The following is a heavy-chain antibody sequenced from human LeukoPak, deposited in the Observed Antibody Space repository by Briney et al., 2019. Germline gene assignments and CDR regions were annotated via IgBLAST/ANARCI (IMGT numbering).Heavy chain of an antibody. CDR2: IRYDGSNK. CDR1: GFTFSSYG. V-gene: IGHV3-30*02. Sequence: GGSLRLSCAASGFTFSSYGMHWVRQVPGKGLEWVAFIRYDGSNKYYADSVKGRFTISRDNSKNTLYLQMNSLRAEDTAVYYCARDAPGNTALDYWGQGTLVTVSS. J-gene: IGHJ4*02. D-gene: IGHD5-18*01. CDR3: ARDAPGNTALDY.